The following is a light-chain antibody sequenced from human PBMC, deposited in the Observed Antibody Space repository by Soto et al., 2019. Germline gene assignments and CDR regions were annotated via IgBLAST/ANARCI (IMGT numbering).Light chain of an antibody. V-gene: IGKV3-20*01. Sequence: EIVLTQSPGTLSLSPGESAALSCRASQSISNNFLAWYQRKPGQAPRLLIYGASYRATDIPYRFSGSGSGTDFPITLSRQEPDDFAVYYCQQYGGSPPTFGQGTTVEVK. CDR2: GAS. J-gene: IGKJ1*01. CDR3: QQYGGSPPT. CDR1: QSISNNF.